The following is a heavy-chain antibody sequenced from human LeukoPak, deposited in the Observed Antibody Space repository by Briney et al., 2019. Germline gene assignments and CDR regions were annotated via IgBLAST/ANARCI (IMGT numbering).Heavy chain of an antibody. CDR2: IYYSGST. D-gene: IGHD6-13*01. Sequence: PSETLSLTCTVSGGSISSSSYYWGWIRQPPGKGLEWIGSIYYSGSTCYNPSLKSRVTISVDTSKNQFSLKLSSVTAADTAVYYCARPQSGYSSSWYVYWGQGTLVTVSS. J-gene: IGHJ4*02. V-gene: IGHV4-39*01. CDR1: GGSISSSSYY. CDR3: ARPQSGYSSSWYVY.